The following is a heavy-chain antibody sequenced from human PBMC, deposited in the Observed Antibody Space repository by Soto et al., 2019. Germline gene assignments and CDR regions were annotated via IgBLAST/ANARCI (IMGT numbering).Heavy chain of an antibody. CDR1: GYAFTTYG. J-gene: IGHJ4*02. CDR3: ARGRYGDY. CDR2: ISAHNGNT. V-gene: IGHV1-18*01. D-gene: IGHD1-1*01. Sequence: QGHLVQSGAAVKKPGASVKVSCKGSGYAFTTYGITWVRQAPGQGLEWMGWISAHNGNTNYAQKLQGRVTVTRDTSTSTAYMELRSLRSDDTAVYYCARGRYGDYWGQGALVTVS.